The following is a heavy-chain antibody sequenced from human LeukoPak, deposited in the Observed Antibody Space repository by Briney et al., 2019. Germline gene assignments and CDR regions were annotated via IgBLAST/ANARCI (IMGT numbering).Heavy chain of an antibody. CDR1: GGSISSSSYY. Sequence: SETLSLTCTVSGGSISSSSYYWGWIRQTPGKGLEWIGSIYYSGSTYYNPSLKSRVTISVDTSKNQFSLKLSSVTAADTAVYYCTRLAWGRLDYWGQGTLVTVSS. J-gene: IGHJ4*02. V-gene: IGHV4-39*07. D-gene: IGHD7-27*01. CDR3: TRLAWGRLDY. CDR2: IYYSGST.